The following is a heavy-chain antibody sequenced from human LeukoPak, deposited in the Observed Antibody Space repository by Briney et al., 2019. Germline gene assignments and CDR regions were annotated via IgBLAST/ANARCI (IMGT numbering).Heavy chain of an antibody. Sequence: SETLSLTCTVSGGSVSSGNYYWSWILQPPGKGLEWIGYIYYSGSTNYNPSLKSRVSISVDTSKNQFSLKLSSVTAADAAVYYCARALTGYYYLDYWGQGTLVTVSS. CDR2: IYYSGST. J-gene: IGHJ4*02. CDR1: GGSVSSGNYY. D-gene: IGHD3-9*01. V-gene: IGHV4-61*01. CDR3: ARALTGYYYLDY.